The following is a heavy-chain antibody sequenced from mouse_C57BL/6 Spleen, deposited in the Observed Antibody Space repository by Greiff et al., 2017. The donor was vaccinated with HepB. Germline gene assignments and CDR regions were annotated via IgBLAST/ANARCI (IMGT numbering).Heavy chain of an antibody. CDR2: ISYDGSN. Sequence: EVQLQESGPGLVKPSQSLSLTCSVTGYSITSGYYWNWIRQFPGNKLEWMGYISYDGSNNYNPSLKNRISITRDTSKNQFFLKLNSVTTEDTATYYCARDYYGSSYFSSYYFDYWAKAPLAQSPQ. CDR3: ARDYYGSSYFSSYYFDY. CDR1: GYSITSGYY. D-gene: IGHD1-1*01. J-gene: IGHJ2*01. V-gene: IGHV3-6*01.